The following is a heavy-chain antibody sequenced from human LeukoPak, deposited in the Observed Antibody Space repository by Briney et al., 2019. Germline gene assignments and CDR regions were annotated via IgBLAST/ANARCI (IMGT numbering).Heavy chain of an antibody. V-gene: IGHV4-31*03. Sequence: PSQTLSLTCTVSGGSISSGGYYWSWIRQHPGKGLEWIGYINYSGSTYYNPSLKSRVTISVDTSKNQFSLKLSSVTAADTAVYYCATPYCSSTSCYDAFDIWGQGTMVTVSS. CDR2: INYSGST. J-gene: IGHJ3*02. D-gene: IGHD2-2*01. CDR1: GGSISSGGYY. CDR3: ATPYCSSTSCYDAFDI.